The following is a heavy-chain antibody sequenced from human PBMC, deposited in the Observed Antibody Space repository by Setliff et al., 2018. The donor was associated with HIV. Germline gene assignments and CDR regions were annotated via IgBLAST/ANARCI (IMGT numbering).Heavy chain of an antibody. CDR3: ARLGSGWSDSYYYAMDV. CDR1: GDTFSNYA. Sequence: ASVKVSCKASGDTFSNYAINWVRQAPGHGLEWMGWISPYNGHTNYAQNFQGRVTMTTDTSTSRAHMELRSLRSDDTAAYFCARLGSGWSDSYYYAMDVWGQGTTVTVSS. V-gene: IGHV1-18*01. J-gene: IGHJ6*02. CDR2: ISPYNGHT. D-gene: IGHD6-19*01.